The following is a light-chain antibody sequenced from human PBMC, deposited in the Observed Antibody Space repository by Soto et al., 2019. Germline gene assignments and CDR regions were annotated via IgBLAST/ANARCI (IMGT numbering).Light chain of an antibody. CDR3: QQYGSSSTWT. Sequence: EIGLTQSPGTLSLSPGERATLSCRASQSVSSSYLAWYQQKPGQAPRLLIYGASSRATGIPDRFSGSGSGTDFTLTISRLEPEDFAVYYCQQYGSSSTWTVGQGTKVEIK. CDR2: GAS. V-gene: IGKV3-20*01. J-gene: IGKJ1*01. CDR1: QSVSSSY.